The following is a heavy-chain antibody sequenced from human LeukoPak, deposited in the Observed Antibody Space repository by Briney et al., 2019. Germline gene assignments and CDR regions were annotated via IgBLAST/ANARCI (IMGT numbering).Heavy chain of an antibody. D-gene: IGHD2-2*01. CDR3: ARVVVVPAAKFDY. V-gene: IGHV4-39*07. CDR2: IYYSGST. J-gene: IGHJ4*02. CDR1: GGSISSSSYY. Sequence: SETLSLTCTVSGGSISSSSYYWGWIRQPPGKGLEWIGSIYYSGSTYYNPSLKSRVTISVDTSKNQFSLKLSSVTAADTAVYYRARVVVVPAAKFDYWGQGTLVTVSS.